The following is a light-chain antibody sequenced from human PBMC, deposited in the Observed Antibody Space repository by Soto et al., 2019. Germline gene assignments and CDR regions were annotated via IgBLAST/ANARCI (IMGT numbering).Light chain of an antibody. CDR1: QSVSSN. CDR2: GAS. J-gene: IGKJ4*01. CDR3: QQYNNWPLT. V-gene: IGKV3-15*01. Sequence: EIVMTQSPATLSVSPGERATLSCRASQSVSSNLAWYQQKPGQAPRLLIYGASTRATGIPVRFSGSESGTEFTLTISSLQSEDFAVYYCQQYNNWPLTFGGGTKVEIK.